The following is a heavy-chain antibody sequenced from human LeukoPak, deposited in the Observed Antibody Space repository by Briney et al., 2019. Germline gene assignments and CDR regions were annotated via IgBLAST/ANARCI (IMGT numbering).Heavy chain of an antibody. CDR3: ARSPESGSYSFDY. Sequence: PSETLSLTCSVYGGSFSGYYWSWIRQPPGKGLEWIGEINHSGSTNYNPSLKSRVTISVDTSKNQFSLKLSSVTAADTVVYYCARSPESGSYSFDYWGQGTLVTVSS. D-gene: IGHD1-26*01. CDR1: GGSFSGYY. J-gene: IGHJ4*02. V-gene: IGHV4-34*01. CDR2: INHSGST.